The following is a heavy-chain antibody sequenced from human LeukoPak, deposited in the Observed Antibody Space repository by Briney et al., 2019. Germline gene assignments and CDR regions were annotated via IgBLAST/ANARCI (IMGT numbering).Heavy chain of an antibody. CDR3: ASSGSYPPDYYYYGMDV. CDR2: ISAYNGNT. V-gene: IGHV1-18*01. CDR1: GYTFTSYG. Sequence: ASVKVSCKASGYTFTSYGISWVRQAPGQGLEWMGWISAYNGNTNYAQKLQGRVTMTTDTSTSTAYMELRSLRSDDTAVYYCASSGSYPPDYYYYGMDVWGQGTTVTVSS. J-gene: IGHJ6*02. D-gene: IGHD3-10*01.